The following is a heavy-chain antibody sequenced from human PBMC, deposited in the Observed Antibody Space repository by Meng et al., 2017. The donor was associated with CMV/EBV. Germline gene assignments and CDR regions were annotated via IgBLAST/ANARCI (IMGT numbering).Heavy chain of an antibody. CDR1: GGSISSYY. CDR3: AREMPIAAAGCFDY. Sequence: QVQLPESGPGLVKPSGTLSLTCTVSGGSISSYYWSWIRQPAGKGLEWIGRIYTSGSTNYNPSLKSRVTMSVDTSKNQFSLKLSSVTAADTAVYYCAREMPIAAAGCFDYWGQGTLVTVSS. D-gene: IGHD6-13*01. V-gene: IGHV4-4*07. J-gene: IGHJ4*02. CDR2: IYTSGST.